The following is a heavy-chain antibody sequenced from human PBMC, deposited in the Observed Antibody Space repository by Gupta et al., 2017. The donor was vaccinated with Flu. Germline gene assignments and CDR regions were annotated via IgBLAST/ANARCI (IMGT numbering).Heavy chain of an antibody. V-gene: IGHV3-23*01. CDR3: AKGSRHSSSWYGPDAFDI. Sequence: SGSGGSTYYADSVKGRFTISRDNSKNTLYLQMNSLRAEDTAVYYCAKGSRHSSSWYGPDAFDIWGQGTMVTVSS. D-gene: IGHD6-13*01. J-gene: IGHJ3*02. CDR2: SGSGGST.